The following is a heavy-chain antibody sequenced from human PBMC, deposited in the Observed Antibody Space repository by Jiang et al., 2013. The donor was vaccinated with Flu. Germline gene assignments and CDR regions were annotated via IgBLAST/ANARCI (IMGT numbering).Heavy chain of an antibody. CDR1: DYY. J-gene: IGHJ4*02. CDR3: ARAKLRGYSYGYYFDY. Sequence: DYYMSWIRQAPGKGLEWVSYISSSSSYTNYADSVKGRFTISRDNAKNSLYLQMNSLRAEDTAVYYCARAKLRGYSYGYYFDYWGQGTLVTVSS. V-gene: IGHV3-11*06. CDR2: ISSSSSYT. D-gene: IGHD5-18*01.